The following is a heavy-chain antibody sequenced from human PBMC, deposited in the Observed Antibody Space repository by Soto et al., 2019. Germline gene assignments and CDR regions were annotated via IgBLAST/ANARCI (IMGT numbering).Heavy chain of an antibody. CDR1: GFSFSIYA. Sequence: EVQVVESGGGLVQPGGSLRLSCVASGFSFSIYAMSWVRQAPGKGLEWVSGISGSGTNTYYADSVKGRFTISRDNSKNTLYLQMNNLRVEDKAVYYCADGGEWSFNFEYWGQGTLVTVFS. CDR3: ADGGEWSFNFEY. V-gene: IGHV3-23*04. D-gene: IGHD3-3*01. J-gene: IGHJ4*02. CDR2: ISGSGTNT.